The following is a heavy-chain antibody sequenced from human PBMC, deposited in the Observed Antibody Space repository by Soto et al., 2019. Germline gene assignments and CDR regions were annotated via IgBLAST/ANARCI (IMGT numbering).Heavy chain of an antibody. D-gene: IGHD5-18*01. V-gene: IGHV3-21*01. J-gene: IGHJ6*02. CDR3: ARVRSYSYGQGYGMDA. Sequence: EVQLVESGGGLVKPGGSLRLSCAASGFTFSTYSMNWVRQAPGKGLEWVSSISSSSGYIYYADSVKGRFTISRDDAKNSLSLQMNSLRAEDTAVYYCARVRSYSYGQGYGMDAWGQGTTVTVSS. CDR2: ISSSSGYI. CDR1: GFTFSTYS.